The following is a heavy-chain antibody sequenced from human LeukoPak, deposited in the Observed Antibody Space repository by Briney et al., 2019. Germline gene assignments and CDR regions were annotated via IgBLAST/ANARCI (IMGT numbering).Heavy chain of an antibody. V-gene: IGHV3-30*04. J-gene: IGHJ4*02. D-gene: IGHD4-11*01. CDR2: ISYDGSNK. CDR1: GFTFSSYA. CDR3: ARGRGMTTYDY. Sequence: GGSLRLSCAASGFTFSSYAMHWVRQAPGKGLEWVAVISYDGSNKYYADSVKGRSTISRDNSKNTLYLQMNNLRAEDTAVYYCARGRGMTTYDYWGQGTLVTVSS.